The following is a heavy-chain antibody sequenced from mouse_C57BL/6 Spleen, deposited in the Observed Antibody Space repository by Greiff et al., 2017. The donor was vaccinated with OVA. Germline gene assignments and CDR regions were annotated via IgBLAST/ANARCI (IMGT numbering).Heavy chain of an antibody. V-gene: IGHV3-1*01. Sequence: DVKLQQSGPGMVKPSQSLSLTCTVTGYSITSGYDWHWIRHFPGNKLEWMGYISYSGSTNYNPSLKSRISITHDTSKNHFILKLNSVTTEDTATYYGAREHYAMDYWGQGTSVTVSS. CDR3: AREHYAMDY. J-gene: IGHJ4*01. CDR2: ISYSGST. CDR1: GYSITSGYD.